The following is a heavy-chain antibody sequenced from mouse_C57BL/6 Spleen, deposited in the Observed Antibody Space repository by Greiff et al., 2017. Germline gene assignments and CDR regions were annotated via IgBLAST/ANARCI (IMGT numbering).Heavy chain of an antibody. CDR1: GFTFSDYY. D-gene: IGHD2-1*01. Sequence: EVQGVESGGGLVQPGGSLKLSCAASGFTFSDYYMYWVRQTPEKRLEWVAYISNGGGSTYYPDTVKGRFTISRDNAKNTLYLQMSRLKSEDTAMYYCARHEPIYYGNHYYAMDYWGQGTSVTGAS. V-gene: IGHV5-12*01. J-gene: IGHJ4*01. CDR2: ISNGGGST. CDR3: ARHEPIYYGNHYYAMDY.